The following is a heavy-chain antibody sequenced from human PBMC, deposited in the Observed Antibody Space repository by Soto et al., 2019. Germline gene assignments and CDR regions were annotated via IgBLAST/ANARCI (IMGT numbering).Heavy chain of an antibody. CDR2: ISYDGSSK. Sequence: GGSLRLSCAASGFSFSNYVMHWVRQAPGKGLEWVAVISYDGSSKYHADSVKGRFTISRDNSKNTLHLQMNSLRAEDTAVYYCSKDRRGGRAVLDSWGQGTPVTVS. CDR3: SKDRRGGRAVLDS. V-gene: IGHV3-30*18. D-gene: IGHD2-8*01. CDR1: GFSFSNYV. J-gene: IGHJ4*02.